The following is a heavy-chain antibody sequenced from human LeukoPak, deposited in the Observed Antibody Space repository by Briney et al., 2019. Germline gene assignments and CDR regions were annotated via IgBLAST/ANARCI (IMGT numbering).Heavy chain of an antibody. V-gene: IGHV4-34*01. Sequence: SSETLSLTCAVYGGSFSGYYWSWIRQPPGKGLEWIGEINHSGSTNYNPSLKSRVTISVDTSKNQFSLKLSSVTAADTAVYYCARVYSSGWAFDYWGQGTLVTVSS. CDR2: INHSGST. CDR3: ARVYSSGWAFDY. D-gene: IGHD6-19*01. J-gene: IGHJ4*02. CDR1: GGSFSGYY.